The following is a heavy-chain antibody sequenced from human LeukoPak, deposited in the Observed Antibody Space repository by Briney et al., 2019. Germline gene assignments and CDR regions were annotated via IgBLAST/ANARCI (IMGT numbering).Heavy chain of an antibody. D-gene: IGHD6-13*01. CDR2: IRSKAYGGTT. CDR3: TRDRYSSSWYPYYFDY. V-gene: IGHV3-49*03. Sequence: GGSLRLSCTASGFTFGDYAMSWFRQAPGKGLEWVGFIRSKAYGGTTEYAASVKGRFTISRDDSKSIAYLQMNSLKTEDTAVYYCTRDRYSSSWYPYYFDYWGQGTLVTVSS. J-gene: IGHJ4*02. CDR1: GFTFGDYA.